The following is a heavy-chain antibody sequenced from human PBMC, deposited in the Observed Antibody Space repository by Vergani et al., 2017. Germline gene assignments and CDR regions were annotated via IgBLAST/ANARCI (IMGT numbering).Heavy chain of an antibody. CDR2: IRPKTDGETT. CDR1: GFTFSSAW. Sequence: EVQPVESGGGLVKPGGSLRLSCTTSGFTFSSAWMSWVRQAPGKGLEWVARIRPKTDGETTDYAAPVKGRFTISRDDSKNTLYLQMNSLKTEDTAVYYCSKGVYCSSTSCYEGRGYYYGMGVWGQG. V-gene: IGHV3-15*01. CDR3: SKGVYCSSTSCYEGRGYYYGMGV. J-gene: IGHJ6*02. D-gene: IGHD2-2*01.